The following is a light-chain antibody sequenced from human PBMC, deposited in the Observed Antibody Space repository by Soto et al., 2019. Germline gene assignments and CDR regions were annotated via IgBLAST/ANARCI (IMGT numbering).Light chain of an antibody. V-gene: IGKV3-20*01. CDR3: HQYGTSTWT. J-gene: IGKJ1*01. Sequence: EIVLTQSPGTLSLSPGERATLSCRASQSVTYSFLAWYQQKPGQAPRLLIYGASSRATGIPDRFSGSGSGTDFTLTISRLEPEDFAVYYCHQYGTSTWTFGQGNKVEIK. CDR1: QSVTYSF. CDR2: GAS.